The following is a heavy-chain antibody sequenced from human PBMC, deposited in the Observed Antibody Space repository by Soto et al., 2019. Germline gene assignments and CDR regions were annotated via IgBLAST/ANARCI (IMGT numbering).Heavy chain of an antibody. CDR1: EFTFNTYG. CDR3: ARDCYQPDIPTAGHWYLYL. J-gene: IGHJ2*01. Sequence: QVQLVESGGGVVQPGKSLRLSCAASEFTFNTYGMHWFRQAPGKGLEWLEIIWYDGSEKYYVDSVKGRFTIARDNSKNTVYLQMDSLRAEYTALYYCARDCYQPDIPTAGHWYLYLWGRGTLVTVSS. D-gene: IGHD2-21*01. V-gene: IGHV3-33*01. CDR2: IWYDGSEK.